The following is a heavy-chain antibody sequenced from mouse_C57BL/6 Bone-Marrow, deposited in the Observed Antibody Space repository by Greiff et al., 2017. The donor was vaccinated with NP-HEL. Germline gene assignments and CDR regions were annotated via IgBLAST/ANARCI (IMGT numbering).Heavy chain of an antibody. J-gene: IGHJ4*01. CDR3: ARYLYFYAMDY. Sequence: QVHVKQSGAELVRPGASVKLSCKASGYTFTDYYINWVQQRPGQGLEWIARIYPGSGNTYYTEKFKGKATLTVDKSSSTAYMELRSLTSEDSAVYYCARYLYFYAMDYWGQGTSVTVSS. D-gene: IGHD5-1*01. V-gene: IGHV1-76*01. CDR1: GYTFTDYY. CDR2: IYPGSGNT.